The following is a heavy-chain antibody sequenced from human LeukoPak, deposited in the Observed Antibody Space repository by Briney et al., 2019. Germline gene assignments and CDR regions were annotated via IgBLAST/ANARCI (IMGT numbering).Heavy chain of an antibody. V-gene: IGHV3-21*01. J-gene: IGHJ4*02. D-gene: IGHD3-22*01. Sequence: GGSLRLSCAASGVTLSSYAMSWARQAPGKGLEWVSGISSSGSGGNTYYADSVKGRFTISRDNAKNSLYLQMNSLRAEDTAVYYCARAGPLRYYYDSSGYYWLDYWGRGTLVTVSS. CDR1: GVTLSSYA. CDR2: ISSSGSGGNT. CDR3: ARAGPLRYYYDSSGYYWLDY.